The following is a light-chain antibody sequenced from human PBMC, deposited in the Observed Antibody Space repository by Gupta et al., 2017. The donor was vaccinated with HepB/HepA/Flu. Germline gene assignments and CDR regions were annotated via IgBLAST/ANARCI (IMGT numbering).Light chain of an antibody. Sequence: NKTNQPSSSLAASVGDSVTITCRASQGINNSLAWFQQKPGKAPKSLIYAASSLQSGVPSKFSGRGSGTDFTLTISSLQPEDFATYYCQQYDSFPLTFGQGTRLAIK. CDR2: AAS. CDR1: QGINNS. CDR3: QQYDSFPLT. V-gene: IGKV1-16*02. J-gene: IGKJ5*01.